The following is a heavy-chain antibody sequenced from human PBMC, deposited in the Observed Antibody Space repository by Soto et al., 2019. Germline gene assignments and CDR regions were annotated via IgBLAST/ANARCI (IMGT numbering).Heavy chain of an antibody. CDR3: AKWGTYYYDSSGYYQLGNYWYFDL. V-gene: IGHV3-23*01. CDR2: ITGSDGST. CDR1: GFTFSSYA. Sequence: EVQLLESGGGLVQPGGSLRLSCAASGFTFSSYAMSWVRQAPGKGLEWVSAITGSDGSTYYADSVKGRFTISRDNSKNTLYLQMNSLRAEDTAVYYCAKWGTYYYDSSGYYQLGNYWYFDLWGRGTLVTVSS. J-gene: IGHJ2*01. D-gene: IGHD3-22*01.